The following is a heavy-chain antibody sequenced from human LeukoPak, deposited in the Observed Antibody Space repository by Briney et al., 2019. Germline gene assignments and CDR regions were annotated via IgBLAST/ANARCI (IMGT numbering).Heavy chain of an antibody. CDR2: IYYSGST. CDR1: GGSISSSSYY. Sequence: SETLSLTCTVSGGSISSSSYYWGWIRQPPGKGLEWIGSIYYSGSTYYNPSLKSRVTISVDTSKNQFSLKLSSVTAADTAVYYCARIIAAAGTRWFDPWGQGTLVTVSS. J-gene: IGHJ5*02. V-gene: IGHV4-39*07. D-gene: IGHD6-13*01. CDR3: ARIIAAAGTRWFDP.